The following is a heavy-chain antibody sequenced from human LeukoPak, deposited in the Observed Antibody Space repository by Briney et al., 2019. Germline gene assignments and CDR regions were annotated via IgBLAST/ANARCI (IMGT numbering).Heavy chain of an antibody. CDR2: IYYSGST. CDR1: GGSISSGDYY. CDR3: AREMIVGDAFDI. V-gene: IGHV4-31*03. Sequence: PSETLSLTCTVSGGSISSGDYYWSWIRQHPGKGLEWIGYIYYSGSTYYNPSLKSRVTISVDTSKNQFSLKLSSVTAADTAVYYCAREMIVGDAFDIWGQGTMVTVSS. D-gene: IGHD3-22*01. J-gene: IGHJ3*02.